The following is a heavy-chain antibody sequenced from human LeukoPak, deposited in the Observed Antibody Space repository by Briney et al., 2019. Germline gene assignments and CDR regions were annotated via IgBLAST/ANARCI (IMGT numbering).Heavy chain of an antibody. Sequence: PGRSLRLPCAASGFTFSSYAMHWVRQAPGKGLEWVAVISYDANDKYYADSVKGRFTISRDNSKNTLYLQMNSLRAEDTAVYYCARDRGQWLVYFDYWGQGTLVTVSS. D-gene: IGHD6-19*01. V-gene: IGHV3-30-3*01. CDR3: ARDRGQWLVYFDY. J-gene: IGHJ4*02. CDR1: GFTFSSYA. CDR2: ISYDANDK.